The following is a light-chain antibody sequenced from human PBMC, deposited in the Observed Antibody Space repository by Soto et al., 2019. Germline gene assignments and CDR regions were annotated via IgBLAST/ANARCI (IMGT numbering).Light chain of an antibody. CDR2: DVS. J-gene: IGKJ1*01. V-gene: IGKV3-11*01. Sequence: EIVLTQSPATLSLSPGERATLSCRASQSVFTYLAWYQQKPGQAPRLLIYDVSDRATGIPARFSGTGSGTDFTLTISRLEPEDFAVYYCQRYGSSSWKFGQGTKGDIK. CDR3: QRYGSSSWK. CDR1: QSVFTY.